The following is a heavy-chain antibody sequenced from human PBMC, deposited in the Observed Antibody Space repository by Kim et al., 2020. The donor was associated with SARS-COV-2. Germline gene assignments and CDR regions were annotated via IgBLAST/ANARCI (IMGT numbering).Heavy chain of an antibody. Sequence: SETLSLTCTVSGGSVSSGSYYWSWIRQSPGKGLEWIGHVYFDGRTDSNPSLKSRVTILLDTSKIQFSLKLRSVTAADTAVYYCARDQGRRGYFDYWGKGT. CDR1: GGSVSSGSYY. CDR3: ARDQGRRGYFDY. V-gene: IGHV4-61*01. D-gene: IGHD2-15*01. CDR2: VYFDGRT. J-gene: IGHJ4*02.